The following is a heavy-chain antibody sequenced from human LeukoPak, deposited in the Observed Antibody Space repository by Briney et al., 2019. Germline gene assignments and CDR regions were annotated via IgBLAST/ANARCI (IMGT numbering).Heavy chain of an antibody. CDR3: ARDPTTVVTVPYYFDD. Sequence: SETLSLTCAVSGGSFIGYHWNWIRQPPGKGLEWIGEINHSGSTNYNPSLKSRVTISVDTSKSQFSLKLKSVTAADTAVYYCARDPTTVVTVPYYFDDWGRGTLVTVSS. CDR1: GGSFIGYH. CDR2: INHSGST. V-gene: IGHV4-34*01. D-gene: IGHD4-23*01. J-gene: IGHJ4*02.